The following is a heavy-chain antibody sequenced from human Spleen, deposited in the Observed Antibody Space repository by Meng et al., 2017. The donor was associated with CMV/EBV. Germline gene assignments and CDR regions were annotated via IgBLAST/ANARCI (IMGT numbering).Heavy chain of an antibody. CDR1: GGFFSGYY. J-gene: IGHJ6*02. CDR3: ARAERKRAGNYYYYYGMDV. Sequence: GSLRLSCAVYGGFFSGYYWSWIRQPPGKGLEWIGEINHSGSTNYNPSLKSRVTISVDTSKNQFSLKLSSVTAADTAVYYCARAERKRAGNYYYYYGMDVWGQGTTVTVSS. CDR2: INHSGST. D-gene: IGHD3-10*01. V-gene: IGHV4-34*01.